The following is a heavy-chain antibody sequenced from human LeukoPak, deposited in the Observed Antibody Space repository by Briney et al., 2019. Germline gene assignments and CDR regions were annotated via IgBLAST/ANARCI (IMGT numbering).Heavy chain of an antibody. D-gene: IGHD6-19*01. J-gene: IGHJ4*02. CDR3: ARIPRRIAVAGTVDY. Sequence: PSETLSLTCTVSGGSISGSIYYWGWIRQPPGKGLEWIGSIYYTGSTYYNPSLKSRVSISVDTSKNQLSLKLSSVTAADTAVYYCARIPRRIAVAGTVDYWGQGTLVTVSS. CDR2: IYYTGST. V-gene: IGHV4-39*01. CDR1: GGSISGSIYY.